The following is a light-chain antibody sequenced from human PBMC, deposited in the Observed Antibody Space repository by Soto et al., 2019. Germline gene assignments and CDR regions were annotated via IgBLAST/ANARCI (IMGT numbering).Light chain of an antibody. CDR3: AAWDDSLRGSVV. J-gene: IGLJ2*01. Sequence: QPVLTQAPSASGTPGQRVTISCSGSTSNIGSNYVYWYQQLPGTAPKLLISLNDQRPSGVPDRFSGSKSGTSASLAISGLLSEDEGDYYCAAWDDSLRGSVVFGGGTKVTVL. CDR2: LND. CDR1: TSNIGSNY. V-gene: IGLV1-47*01.